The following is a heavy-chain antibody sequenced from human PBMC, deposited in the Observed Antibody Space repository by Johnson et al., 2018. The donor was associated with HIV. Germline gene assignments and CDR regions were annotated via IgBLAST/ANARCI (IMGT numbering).Heavy chain of an antibody. J-gene: IGHJ3*02. V-gene: IGHV3-30-3*01. D-gene: IGHD6-13*01. CDR3: ARGLASSRHDAFDI. CDR1: GFTFSSYA. CDR2: ISYDGSNK. Sequence: QVQLVESGGGVVQPGRSLRLSCAASGFTFSSYAMHWVRQAPGKGLEWVAVISYDGSNKYYADSVKGRFTISRDNSKNTLYLQMSSLRAEDTAVYYCARGLASSRHDAFDIWGQGTMVTVSS.